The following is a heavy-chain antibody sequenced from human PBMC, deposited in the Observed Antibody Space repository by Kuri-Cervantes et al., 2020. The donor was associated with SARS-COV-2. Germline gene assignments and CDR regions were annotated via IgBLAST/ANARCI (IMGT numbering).Heavy chain of an antibody. CDR2: IYYSGST. D-gene: IGHD1-7*01. CDR1: GGSISSSSYY. V-gene: IGHV4-39*01. J-gene: IGHJ6*03. CDR3: AKPSGELVYYYYYYMDV. Sequence: SETLSLTCTVSGGSISSSSYYWGWIRQPPGKGLEWIGSIYYSGSTYYNPSLKSRVTISVDTSKNQFSLKLSSVTAADTAVYYCAKPSGELVYYYYYYMDVWGKGTTVTVSS.